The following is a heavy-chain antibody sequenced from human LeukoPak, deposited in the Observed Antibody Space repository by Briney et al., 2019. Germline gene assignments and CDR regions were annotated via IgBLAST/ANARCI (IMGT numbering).Heavy chain of an antibody. V-gene: IGHV3-66*01. CDR2: IYSAGNT. Sequence: GGSLRLPCAASGFTVSSNYMSWVRQAPGKGLEWVSVIYSAGNTFYADSVKGGFTISRDSSKNTLNLQMNNLRAEDTAVYYCTRVNYYDSSGYYFLSYFGYWGQGTLVTVSS. CDR1: GFTVSSNY. J-gene: IGHJ4*02. CDR3: TRVNYYDSSGYYFLSYFGY. D-gene: IGHD3-22*01.